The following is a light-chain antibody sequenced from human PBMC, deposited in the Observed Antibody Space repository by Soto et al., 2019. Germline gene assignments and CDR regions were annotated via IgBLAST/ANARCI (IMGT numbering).Light chain of an antibody. CDR2: EVS. CDR1: SSDVGGYNY. V-gene: IGLV2-14*01. Sequence: QSALTQPDYVSGSPGQSITISCTGTSSDVGGYNYVSWYQKHQGKAPKRLIYEVSNRPSGVSNHSSGSKSGNTAYRTISGLQAEDEDDYYCSSYKSCRPQYYVFGTVTNLTVL. CDR3: SSYKSCRPQYYV. J-gene: IGLJ1*01.